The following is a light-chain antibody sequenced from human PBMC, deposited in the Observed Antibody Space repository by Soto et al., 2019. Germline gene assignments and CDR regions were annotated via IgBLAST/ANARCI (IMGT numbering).Light chain of an antibody. J-gene: IGKJ1*01. CDR2: GAS. CDR3: QQYNYWPGT. Sequence: EIVMTQSPATLSVSPGERVTLSCKASRSVRSNLAWYQQKPGQAPRLLISGASTRATGIPDRFRGSGSGTEFTLTINSLQSEDFAVYYCQQYNYWPGTFVQGTKVEIK. V-gene: IGKV3-15*01. CDR1: RSVRSN.